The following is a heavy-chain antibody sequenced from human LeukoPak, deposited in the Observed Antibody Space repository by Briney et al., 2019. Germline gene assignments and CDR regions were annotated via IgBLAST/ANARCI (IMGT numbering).Heavy chain of an antibody. Sequence: ASVKVSCKASGYTFTSYGISWVRQAPGQGLEWMGWISASIGNTNYAQNLQGRVTMTTDTSTTAAYMELRSLRSDDTAVYYCARDYDFWTSSRGHPYYWGQGTLVTVSS. V-gene: IGHV1-18*01. CDR2: ISASIGNT. CDR3: ARDYDFWTSSRGHPYY. CDR1: GYTFTSYG. J-gene: IGHJ4*02. D-gene: IGHD3/OR15-3a*01.